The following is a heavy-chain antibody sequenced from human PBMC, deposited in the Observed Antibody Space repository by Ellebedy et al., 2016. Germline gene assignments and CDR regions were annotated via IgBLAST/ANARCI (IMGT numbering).Heavy chain of an antibody. J-gene: IGHJ4*02. D-gene: IGHD3-10*01. Sequence: ASVKVSCXASGYTFTGYPIQWVRQVPGQRFEWMGWIDGGSGKTKYSEKFQGRVTITRDTSASRVYLDLSSLRPEDTAVYYCARGKGLQLWFIYYFDYWGQGTQVTVSS. V-gene: IGHV1-3*01. CDR2: IDGGSGKT. CDR1: GYTFTGYP. CDR3: ARGKGLQLWFIYYFDY.